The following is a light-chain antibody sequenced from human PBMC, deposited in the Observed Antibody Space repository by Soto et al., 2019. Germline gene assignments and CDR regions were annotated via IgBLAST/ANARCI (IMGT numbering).Light chain of an antibody. V-gene: IGKV3-20*01. Sequence: EIVLTQSPGTLSLSPGERATFSCRASQSVSSNYLAWYQQKPGRALRLLIDGASTRATGIPDRFSGSGSGTDFTLTISRLEPEDVAVYYCQQYEAVVTFGQGTKVDNK. CDR2: GAS. CDR3: QQYEAVVT. CDR1: QSVSSNY. J-gene: IGKJ1*01.